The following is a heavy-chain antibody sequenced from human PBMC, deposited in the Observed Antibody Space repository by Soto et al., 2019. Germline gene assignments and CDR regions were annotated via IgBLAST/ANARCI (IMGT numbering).Heavy chain of an antibody. Sequence: GGSLRLSCAASGFTFSSYAMSWVRQAPGKGLEWVAVISYDGSNKYYADSVKGRFTISRDNSKNTLYLQMNSLRAEDTAVYYCAKAPIVVVVAATSYFDLWGRGTLVTVSS. CDR3: AKAPIVVVVAATSYFDL. D-gene: IGHD2-15*01. V-gene: IGHV3-30*18. J-gene: IGHJ2*01. CDR1: GFTFSSYA. CDR2: ISYDGSNK.